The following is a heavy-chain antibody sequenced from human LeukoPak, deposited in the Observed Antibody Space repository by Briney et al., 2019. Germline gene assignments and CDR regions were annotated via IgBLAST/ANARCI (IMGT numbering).Heavy chain of an antibody. V-gene: IGHV3-48*04. J-gene: IGHJ4*02. Sequence: GGSLRLSCAASGFTFSSYSMNWVRQAPGKGLEWVSYISSSSSTIYYADSVKGRFTISRDNAKNSLYLQMNSLRAEDTAVYYCAKDPKGVLLWFGELDWGQGTLVTVSS. CDR1: GFTFSSYS. D-gene: IGHD3-10*01. CDR3: AKDPKGVLLWFGELD. CDR2: ISSSSSTI.